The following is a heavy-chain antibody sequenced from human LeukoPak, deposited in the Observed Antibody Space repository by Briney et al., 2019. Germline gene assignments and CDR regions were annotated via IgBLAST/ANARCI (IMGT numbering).Heavy chain of an antibody. D-gene: IGHD3-16*01. CDR3: ARDRPPWGYYGMDV. J-gene: IGHJ6*02. V-gene: IGHV3-33*01. CDR1: GFTFSSYG. CDR2: IWYDGSNK. Sequence: GGSLRLSCAASGFTFSSYGMHWVRQAPGKGLEWVAVIWYDGSNKYYADSVKGRFTISRDNSKNTLYLQMNSLRAEDTAVYYCARDRPPWGYYGMDVWGQGTTVTVSS.